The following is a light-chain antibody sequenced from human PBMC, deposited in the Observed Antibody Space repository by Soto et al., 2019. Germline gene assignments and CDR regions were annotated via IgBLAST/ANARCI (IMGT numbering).Light chain of an antibody. CDR1: SSNIGAGYY. CDR3: QSYDSSLSGYV. V-gene: IGLV1-40*01. Sequence: QSVLTQPPSVSGAPGQRVTISCTGSSSNIGAGYYVHWCQQLPGTAPKLLIDGNSNRPSGVPDRFSGSKSGTSASLAITGLQAEDEAEYYCQSYDSSLSGYVVGTGTKLTVL. J-gene: IGLJ1*01. CDR2: GNS.